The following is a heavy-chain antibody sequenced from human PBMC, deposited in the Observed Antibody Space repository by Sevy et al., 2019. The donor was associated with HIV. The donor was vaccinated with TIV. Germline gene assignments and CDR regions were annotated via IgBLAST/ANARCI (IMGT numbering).Heavy chain of an antibody. V-gene: IGHV3-11*06. Sequence: GGSLRLSCAASGFTFSDYHLNWIRQAPGKGLVWVSYISGISTYTNYADSVKGRFTISRDNAKNLLFLQMNSLRVEDTAVYYCARDLPPSATTVAHFDYWGRGTLVTVSS. D-gene: IGHD4-17*01. CDR1: GFTFSDYH. J-gene: IGHJ4*02. CDR3: ARDLPPSATTVAHFDY. CDR2: ISGISTYT.